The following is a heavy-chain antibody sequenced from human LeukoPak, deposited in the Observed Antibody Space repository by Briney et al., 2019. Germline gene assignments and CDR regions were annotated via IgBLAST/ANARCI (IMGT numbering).Heavy chain of an antibody. J-gene: IGHJ6*03. CDR1: GYSFTSYW. D-gene: IGHD3-22*01. CDR2: IYPGDSDT. Sequence: GESLKISCKGSGYSFTSYWIGWVRQMPGKGLEWMGIIYPGDSDTRYSLSFQGQVTISADKSISTAYLQWSSLKASDTAIYYCARHYYDSSDFYYVDVWGKGTTVTISS. CDR3: ARHYYDSSDFYYVDV. V-gene: IGHV5-51*01.